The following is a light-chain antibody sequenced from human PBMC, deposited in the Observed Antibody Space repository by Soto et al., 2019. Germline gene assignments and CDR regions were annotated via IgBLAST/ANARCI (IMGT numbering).Light chain of an antibody. CDR1: QSISIW. V-gene: IGKV1-5*03. CDR3: QQYSTYTPRT. Sequence: DIQMTQSPSTLSASVGDRVTITCRASQSISIWLAWYQQKPGKSPKILLYKASSLESGVPSRFSGSGSGTEFTLTISSLQPDDFATYYCQQYSTYTPRTFGQGTKVDI. CDR2: KAS. J-gene: IGKJ1*01.